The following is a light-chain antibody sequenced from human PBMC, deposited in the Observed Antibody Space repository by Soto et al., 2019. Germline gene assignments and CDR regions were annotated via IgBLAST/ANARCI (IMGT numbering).Light chain of an antibody. J-gene: IGKJ1*01. CDR1: QSISSW. V-gene: IGKV1-5*03. Sequence: DIQMTQSPSTLSASVGDGVTITCRASQSISSWLAWYQQKPGKAPKLLIHKASSLESGVPSRFSGSGSGTEFTLTISSLQPDDFATYYCQQYNSDQWTFGQGTKVEIQ. CDR2: KAS. CDR3: QQYNSDQWT.